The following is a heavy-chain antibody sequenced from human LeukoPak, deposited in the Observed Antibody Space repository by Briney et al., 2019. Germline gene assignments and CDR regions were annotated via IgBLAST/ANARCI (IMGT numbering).Heavy chain of an antibody. CDR1: GGTFISYA. Sequence: SSVKVSCKASGGTFISYAISWVRQAPGQGLEWMGGIIPIFGTANYAQKFQGRVTITADESTSTAYMELSSLRSEDTAVYYCAREHNSGYDPYYFDYWGQGTLVTVSS. D-gene: IGHD5-12*01. V-gene: IGHV1-69*01. CDR3: AREHNSGYDPYYFDY. J-gene: IGHJ4*02. CDR2: IIPIFGTA.